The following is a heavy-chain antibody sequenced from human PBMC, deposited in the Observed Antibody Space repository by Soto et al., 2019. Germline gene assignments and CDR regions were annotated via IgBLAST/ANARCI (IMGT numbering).Heavy chain of an antibody. Sequence: GGSLRLSCAASGFTFSSYGMHWVRQAPGKGLEWVAVISYDGSNKYYADSVKGRFTISRDNSKNTLYLQMNSLRAEDTAVYYCAKDGNDGDYGESGRKWRGMDVWGQGTTVTVSS. CDR2: ISYDGSNK. V-gene: IGHV3-30*18. CDR1: GFTFSSYG. J-gene: IGHJ6*02. D-gene: IGHD4-17*01. CDR3: AKDGNDGDYGESGRKWRGMDV.